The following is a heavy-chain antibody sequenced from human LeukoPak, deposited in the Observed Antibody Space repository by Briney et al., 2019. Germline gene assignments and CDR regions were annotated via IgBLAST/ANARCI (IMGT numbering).Heavy chain of an antibody. D-gene: IGHD5-18*01. CDR3: ARCGVTAVSGTNYYYYMDV. CDR2: IQQDGSEK. V-gene: IGHV3-7*01. J-gene: IGHJ6*03. Sequence: TGGSLRLSCAASGFIFSKYWMTWVRQAPGKGLEWVANIQQDGSEKYYVDSVEGRFTISRDNAKNSVYLQMNSLRAEDAAVYYCARCGVTAVSGTNYYYYMDVWGRGTAVTVSS. CDR1: GFIFSKYW.